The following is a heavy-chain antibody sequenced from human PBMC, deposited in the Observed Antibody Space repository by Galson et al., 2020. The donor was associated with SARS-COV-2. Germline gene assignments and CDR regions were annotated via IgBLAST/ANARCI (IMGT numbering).Heavy chain of an antibody. V-gene: IGHV4-4*07. CDR2: IYTSGST. CDR3: ARDHFGKSNGFYYYYMDV. D-gene: IGHD2-8*01. J-gene: IGHJ6*03. CDR1: GGSISSYY. Sequence: SETLSLTCTVSGGSISSYYWSWIRQPAGKGLEWIGRIYTSGSTNYNPSLKSRVTMSVDTSKNQFSLKLSSVTAADTAVYYCARDHFGKSNGFYYYYMDVWGKGTTVTVSS.